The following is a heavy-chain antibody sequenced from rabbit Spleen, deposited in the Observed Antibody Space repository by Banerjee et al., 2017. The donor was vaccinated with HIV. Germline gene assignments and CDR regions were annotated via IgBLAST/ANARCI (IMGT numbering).Heavy chain of an antibody. D-gene: IGHD1-1*01. CDR2: IDTGSSGFT. J-gene: IGHJ4*01. Sequence: QSLEESGGDLVKPGASLTLTCTASGVSFSSSSYMCWVRQAPGKGLEWIACIDTGSSGFTYSANWAKGRFTISKTSSATVTLKLTSLTVADTATYFCARDLDGVIGWNFGWWGQGTLVTVS. V-gene: IGHV1S40*01. CDR1: GVSFSSSSY. CDR3: ARDLDGVIGWNFGW.